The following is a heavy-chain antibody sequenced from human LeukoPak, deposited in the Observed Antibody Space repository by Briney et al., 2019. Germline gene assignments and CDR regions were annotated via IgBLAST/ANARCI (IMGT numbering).Heavy chain of an antibody. D-gene: IGHD6-13*01. Sequence: PGGSLRLSCAASGFTVSSNYMSWVRQAPGKGLEWVAAISYDGSNEYYADSVKGRFTISKDNSMHTLYLQMNSLRAEDTAVYYCSSRIESAVTKFDYWGQGTLVTVSS. CDR3: SSRIESAVTKFDY. CDR2: ISYDGSNE. J-gene: IGHJ4*02. CDR1: GFTVSSNY. V-gene: IGHV3-30-3*01.